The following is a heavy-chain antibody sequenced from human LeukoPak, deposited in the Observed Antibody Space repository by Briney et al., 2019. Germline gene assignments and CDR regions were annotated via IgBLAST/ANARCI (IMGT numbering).Heavy chain of an antibody. CDR1: GFTFSSYA. J-gene: IGHJ5*02. CDR3: ARDLVGVVVPAAIGWFDP. Sequence: PGGSLRLSCAASGFTFSSYAMHWVRQAPGKGLEWVAVISYDGSNKYYADSVKGRFTISRDNSKNTLYLQMNSLRAEDTAVHYCARDLVGVVVPAAIGWFDPWGQGTLVTVSS. CDR2: ISYDGSNK. V-gene: IGHV3-30*04. D-gene: IGHD2-2*02.